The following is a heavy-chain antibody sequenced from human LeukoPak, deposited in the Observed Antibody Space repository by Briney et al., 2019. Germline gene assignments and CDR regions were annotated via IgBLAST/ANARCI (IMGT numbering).Heavy chain of an antibody. CDR1: GGSFSGYY. CDR2: INHSGST. CDR3: ARHFSGWSYYYYYMDV. D-gene: IGHD6-19*01. Sequence: PSETLSLTCAVYGGSFSGYYWSWIRQPPGKGRECMGEINHSGSTNYNPSLKSRVTISVDTSKNQFSLKLSSVTAADTAVYYCARHFSGWSYYYYYMDVWGKGTTVTISS. V-gene: IGHV4-34*01. J-gene: IGHJ6*03.